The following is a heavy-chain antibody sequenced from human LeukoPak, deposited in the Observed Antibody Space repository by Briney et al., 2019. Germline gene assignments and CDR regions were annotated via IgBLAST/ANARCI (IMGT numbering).Heavy chain of an antibody. CDR1: GFTVSSNY. V-gene: IGHV3-53*04. Sequence: GGSLRLSCAASGFTVSSNYMSWVRQAPGKGLEWVSVIYSGDSTYYADSVKGRFTISRHNSKNTLYLQMNSLRAEDTAVYYCASPRHYYGSGSYLVYWGQGTLVTVSS. CDR3: ASPRHYYGSGSYLVY. CDR2: IYSGDST. D-gene: IGHD3-10*01. J-gene: IGHJ4*02.